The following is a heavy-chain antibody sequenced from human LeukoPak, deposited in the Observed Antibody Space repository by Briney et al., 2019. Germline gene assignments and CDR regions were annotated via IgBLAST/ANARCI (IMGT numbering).Heavy chain of an antibody. D-gene: IGHD6-6*01. V-gene: IGHV3-33*01. CDR2: IWYDGSNK. Sequence: GGSLRLSCAASGFTFSSYGMHWVRQAPGKGLEWVAVIWYDGSNKYYADSVKGRFTIPRDNSKSTLYLQMNSLRAEDTAVYYCARELAARLQGHYYYYGMDVWGQGTTVTVSS. CDR1: GFTFSSYG. J-gene: IGHJ6*02. CDR3: ARELAARLQGHYYYYGMDV.